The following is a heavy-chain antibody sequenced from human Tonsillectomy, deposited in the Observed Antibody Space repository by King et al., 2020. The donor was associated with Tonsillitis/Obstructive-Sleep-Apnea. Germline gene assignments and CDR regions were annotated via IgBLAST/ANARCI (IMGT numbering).Heavy chain of an antibody. CDR2: ISAHNGYT. CDR1: GYTFTNYG. Sequence: VQLVESGAEVKKPGASVKVSCKASGYTFTNYGISWVRQAPGQGLEWMAWISAHNGYTNYAQKLQGRVTMTTDTSTSTAYMELRSLRSDDTAVYYCARDSMSHYYDSSAYYTFNYWGQGTLVTVSS. J-gene: IGHJ4*02. D-gene: IGHD3-22*01. CDR3: ARDSMSHYYDSSAYYTFNY. V-gene: IGHV1-18*01.